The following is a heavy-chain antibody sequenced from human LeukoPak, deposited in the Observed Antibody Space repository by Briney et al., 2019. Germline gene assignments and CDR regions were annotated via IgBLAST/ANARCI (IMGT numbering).Heavy chain of an antibody. V-gene: IGHV3-30*03. J-gene: IGHJ4*02. CDR2: ISKDGGEK. Sequence: PGGSLRLSCAASGFTFSSYAMSWVRQTPGRGLEWVAVISKDGGEKHYADPVKGRFTISRDNSENMLFLQMNGLRTEDTAVYYCAREGSRGYYPYWGQGIPVTVSS. CDR1: GFTFSSYA. D-gene: IGHD3-22*01. CDR3: AREGSRGYYPY.